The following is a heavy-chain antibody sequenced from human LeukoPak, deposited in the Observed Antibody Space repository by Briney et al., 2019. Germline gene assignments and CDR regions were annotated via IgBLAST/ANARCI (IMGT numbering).Heavy chain of an antibody. D-gene: IGHD3-10*01. J-gene: IGHJ6*02. Sequence: GGSLRLSCAASGFTFSYYWMSWVRQAPGKGLEWVANIRQDGSEKYYVDSVKGRFTISRDNAKNSLYLQMNSLGAEDTAVYYCARGAGSGSYYKPYSYGVDVRGQGTTVTVSS. CDR3: ARGAGSGSYYKPYSYGVDV. V-gene: IGHV3-7*01. CDR1: GFTFSYYW. CDR2: IRQDGSEK.